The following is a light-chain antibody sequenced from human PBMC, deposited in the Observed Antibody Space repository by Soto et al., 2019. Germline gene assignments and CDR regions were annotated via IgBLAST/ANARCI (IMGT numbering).Light chain of an antibody. CDR1: QSVSSSH. Sequence: EVVLTQSPGTLSLSPGERATLSCRASQSVSSSHLAWYQQKPGQAPRLLIYGASKRAIGISDRFSGSGSGTDFTITISRLEPEDFAVYHCQQYGNSPYTFGQGTKLEIK. V-gene: IGKV3-20*01. CDR3: QQYGNSPYT. CDR2: GAS. J-gene: IGKJ2*01.